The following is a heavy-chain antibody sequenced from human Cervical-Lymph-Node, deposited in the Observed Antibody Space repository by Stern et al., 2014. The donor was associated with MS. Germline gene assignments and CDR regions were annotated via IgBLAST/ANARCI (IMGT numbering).Heavy chain of an antibody. CDR3: AKAVSGQRGWFDP. V-gene: IGHV1-46*01. J-gene: IGHJ5*02. D-gene: IGHD3-10*01. Sequence: QVQLVQSGAEVKKPGASVKVSCKASGYTFTSYYMHWVRQAPGQGLEWMGIINPSGGSTSYAQKFQGRVTMTRDTSTSTVYMELSSLRSEDTAVYYCAKAVSGQRGWFDPWGQGTLVTVSS. CDR1: GYTFTSYY. CDR2: INPSGGST.